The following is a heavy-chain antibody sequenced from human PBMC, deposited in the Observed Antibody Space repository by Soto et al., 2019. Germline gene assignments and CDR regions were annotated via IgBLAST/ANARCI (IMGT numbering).Heavy chain of an antibody. CDR3: ARGELYGSGSYHYYFDY. CDR2: IFSGGGT. Sequence: VGSLRLSCAASGFTISNNYMSWVRQAPGKGLEWVSVIFSGGGTYYADSVKGRFTISRDNSKNTLYLQMNNLRAEDTAVYYCARGELYGSGSYHYYFDYWGQGTLVTVSS. V-gene: IGHV3-53*01. D-gene: IGHD3-10*01. J-gene: IGHJ4*02. CDR1: GFTISNNY.